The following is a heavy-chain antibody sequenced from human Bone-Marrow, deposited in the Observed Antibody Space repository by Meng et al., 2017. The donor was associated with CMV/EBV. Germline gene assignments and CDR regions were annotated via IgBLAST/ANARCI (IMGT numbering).Heavy chain of an antibody. V-gene: IGHV4-59*13. CDR1: GFTFDDYA. CDR3: ARGADDPDY. CDR2: IYYSGYS. J-gene: IGHJ4*02. Sequence: GSLRLSCAASGFTFDDYAMHWVRQAPGKGLEWIGNIYYSGYSNYNPSLKSRVTISVDTSKNQVSLKLSSVTAADTAVYYCARGADDPDYWGQGTLVTVSS.